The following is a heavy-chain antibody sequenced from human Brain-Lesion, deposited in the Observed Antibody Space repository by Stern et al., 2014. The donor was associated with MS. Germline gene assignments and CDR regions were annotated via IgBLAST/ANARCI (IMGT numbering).Heavy chain of an antibody. J-gene: IGHJ4*02. Sequence: EVQLVESGGDLVQPGRSLRLSCAAFGFTFDVYPRTWVRQGPGRGLGGVQGISWNSGTIGYADSVKGRFTTSRDNAYSSLYLQMNSLRPEDTALYYCARDITGSSAYFAYWGQGTLVTVSS. V-gene: IGHV3-9*01. CDR1: GFTFDVYP. D-gene: IGHD1-14*01. CDR3: ARDITGSSAYFAY. CDR2: ISWNSGTI.